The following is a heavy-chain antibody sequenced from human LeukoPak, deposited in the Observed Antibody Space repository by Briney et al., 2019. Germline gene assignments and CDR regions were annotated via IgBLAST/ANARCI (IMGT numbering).Heavy chain of an antibody. CDR1: GFTFSSYA. V-gene: IGHV3-23*01. D-gene: IGHD6-13*01. J-gene: IGHJ4*02. CDR3: AKGIAAAGTGFDY. CDR2: ISGSGGSA. Sequence: GGSLRLSCAASGFTFSSYAMSWVRQAPGKGLEWVSAISGSGGSAYYADSVKGRFTISRDNSKNTLYLQMNSLRAEDTAVYYCAKGIAAAGTGFDYWGQGTLVTVSS.